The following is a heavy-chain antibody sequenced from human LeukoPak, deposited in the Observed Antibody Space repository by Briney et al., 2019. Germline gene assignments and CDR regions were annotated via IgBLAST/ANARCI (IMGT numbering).Heavy chain of an antibody. CDR3: ARKTFYYDNTKGYFDF. CDR2: IKPDGSEK. Sequence: GGSLRLSCAASGFTFSSSWMSWVRQAPGKGLEWVANIKPDGSEKFYVDSVKGRFTISRDNAKNSLSLQMDSLGADDTAMYFCARKTFYYDNTKGYFDFWGQGTLVSVSS. CDR1: GFTFSSSW. D-gene: IGHD3-22*01. J-gene: IGHJ4*02. V-gene: IGHV3-7*01.